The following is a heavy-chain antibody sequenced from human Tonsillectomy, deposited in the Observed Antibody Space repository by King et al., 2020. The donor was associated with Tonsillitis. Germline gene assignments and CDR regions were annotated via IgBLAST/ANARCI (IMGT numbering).Heavy chain of an antibody. CDR3: ARDCLTSNYKESFDI. V-gene: IGHV3-66*01. Sequence: QLVQSGGGLVQPGGSLRLFCAASGFTVSSNYMSWVRQAPGKGLEWVSVIYSGGSAYYADPVKGRFTISRDNSKNTVYLQMNSLRAEDTAVYYCARDCLTSNYKESFDIWRQGTMVTVSS. J-gene: IGHJ3*02. D-gene: IGHD4-11*01. CDR2: IYSGGSA. CDR1: GFTVSSNY.